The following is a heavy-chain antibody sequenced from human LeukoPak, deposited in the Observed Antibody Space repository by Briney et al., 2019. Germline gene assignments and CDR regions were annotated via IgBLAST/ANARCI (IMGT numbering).Heavy chain of an antibody. CDR3: AKDPRSAANYYYYYMDV. D-gene: IGHD2-2*01. Sequence: PGGSLRLSCVASGFTFSSYSMSWVRQAPGKGLEWVSAISGSGGSTYHADSVKGRFTISRDNSKNTLYLQMNSLRAEDTAVYYCAKDPRSAANYYYYYMDVWGKGTTVTVSS. CDR1: GFTFSSYS. CDR2: ISGSGGST. J-gene: IGHJ6*03. V-gene: IGHV3-23*01.